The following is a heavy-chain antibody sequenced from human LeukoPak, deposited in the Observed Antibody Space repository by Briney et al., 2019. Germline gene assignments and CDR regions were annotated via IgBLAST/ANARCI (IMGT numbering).Heavy chain of an antibody. CDR3: AKGRGTAVTSAANY. Sequence: GGSLRLSCAASGFTFSSYAMSWVRQAPGKGLEWVSSISGSGDNTYYADSVKDRFSISRDNSKTTVSLQMNSLRAEDTAVYYCAKGRGTAVTSAANYWGQGTLVTVSS. D-gene: IGHD4-17*01. CDR1: GFTFSSYA. CDR2: ISGSGDNT. J-gene: IGHJ4*02. V-gene: IGHV3-23*01.